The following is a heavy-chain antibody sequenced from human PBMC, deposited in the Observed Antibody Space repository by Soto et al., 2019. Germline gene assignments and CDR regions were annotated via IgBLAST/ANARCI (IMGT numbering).Heavy chain of an antibody. CDR3: ARLSGCTNSVCYRFDY. CDR1: GYSFTSYW. V-gene: IGHV5-51*01. CDR2: IYPGDSDT. J-gene: IGHJ4*02. Sequence: GESLKISCKGSGYSFTSYWIAWVRQMPGKGLEWMGIIYPGDSDTRYSPSFQGQVTISADKSISTAYLQWSSLKASDTAMYNCARLSGCTNSVCYRFDYWGQGTLVTVSS. D-gene: IGHD2-8*01.